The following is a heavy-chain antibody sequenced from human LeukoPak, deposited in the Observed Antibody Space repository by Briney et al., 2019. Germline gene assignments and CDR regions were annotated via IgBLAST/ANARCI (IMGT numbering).Heavy chain of an antibody. CDR1: GDPISSYY. D-gene: IGHD2-2*01. Sequence: SSETLSLTCTVSGDPISSYYWGWIRQPPGKGLEWIGSIYYSGSTYYNPSLKSRVTISVDTSKNQFSLKLSSVTAADTAVYYCATYLVPAAMHFDYWGQGTLVTVSS. CDR3: ATYLVPAAMHFDY. CDR2: IYYSGST. J-gene: IGHJ4*02. V-gene: IGHV4-39*01.